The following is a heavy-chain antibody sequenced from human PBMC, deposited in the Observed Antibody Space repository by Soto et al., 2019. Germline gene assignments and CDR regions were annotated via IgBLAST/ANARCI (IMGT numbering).Heavy chain of an antibody. Sequence: QIQLVQSGAEVKKTGASVRVSCRASGYTFATYGITWVRQAPGQGLEWIGWISVYSGDTNYAQNLQGRVTMTTDTSTTTAYLDLGSLTSDHTAVYYCARGGFCTSSSCYGGFDYWGQGTLLTVSS. V-gene: IGHV1-18*01. D-gene: IGHD2-2*01. CDR1: GYTFATYG. CDR3: ARGGFCTSSSCYGGFDY. J-gene: IGHJ4*02. CDR2: ISVYSGDT.